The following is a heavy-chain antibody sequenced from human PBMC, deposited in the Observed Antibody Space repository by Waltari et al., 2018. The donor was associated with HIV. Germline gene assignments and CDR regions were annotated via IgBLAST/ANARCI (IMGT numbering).Heavy chain of an antibody. Sequence: QEQLVQSGAEVKKPGSSVKVSCKASGGTFSSNSISCVRQSPGRGIEWMGNINRVFEATTYAQKFHGRLTISADESTSTGFMELSSLSFDDTAVYYCARGSSGSYRWFDPWGHGTLVTVSS. CDR3: ARGSSGSYRWFDP. V-gene: IGHV1-69*15. D-gene: IGHD1-26*01. CDR1: GGTFSSNS. J-gene: IGHJ5*02. CDR2: INRVFEAT.